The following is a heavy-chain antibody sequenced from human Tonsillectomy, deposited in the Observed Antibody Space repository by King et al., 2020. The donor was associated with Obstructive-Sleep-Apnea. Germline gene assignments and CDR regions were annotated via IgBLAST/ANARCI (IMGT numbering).Heavy chain of an antibody. CDR3: ARRRMRREFREYSSSWCDY. V-gene: IGHV4-34*01. D-gene: IGHD6-6*01. Sequence: HVQLQQWGAGLLKPSETLSLTCAVYGGSFSGYYWSWIRQPPGKGLEWIGEINHSGSTNYNPSLKSRVTISVDTSKNQFSLKLSSVTAADTAVYYCARRRMRREFREYSSSWCDYWGQGTLVTVSS. CDR1: GGSFSGYY. CDR2: INHSGST. J-gene: IGHJ4*02.